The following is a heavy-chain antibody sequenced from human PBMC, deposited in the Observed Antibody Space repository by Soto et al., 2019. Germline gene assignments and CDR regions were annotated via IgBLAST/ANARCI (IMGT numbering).Heavy chain of an antibody. CDR2: IIPIFGTA. J-gene: IGHJ6*02. Sequence: ASVKVSCKASGGTFSSYAISWVRQAPGQGLEWMGGIIPIFGTANYAQKFQGRVTITADESTSTAYMELSSLRSEEPAVYYCAGAPYYDFWSGYFPPPYYYYGMDVWGQGTTVTVSS. D-gene: IGHD3-3*01. CDR3: AGAPYYDFWSGYFPPPYYYYGMDV. V-gene: IGHV1-69*13. CDR1: GGTFSSYA.